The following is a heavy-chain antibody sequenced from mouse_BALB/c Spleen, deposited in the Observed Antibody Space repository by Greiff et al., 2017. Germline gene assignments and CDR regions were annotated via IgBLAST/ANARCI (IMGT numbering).Heavy chain of an antibody. Sequence: EVKLVESGGGLVKPGGSLKLSCAASGFAFSSYDMSWVRQTPEKRLEWVAYISSGGGSTYYPDTVKGRFTISRDNAKNTLYLQMSSLKSEDTAMYYCAREGVITGIDYWGQGTTLTVSS. CDR1: GFAFSSYD. J-gene: IGHJ2*01. CDR3: AREGVITGIDY. D-gene: IGHD2-4*01. V-gene: IGHV5-12-1*01. CDR2: ISSGGGST.